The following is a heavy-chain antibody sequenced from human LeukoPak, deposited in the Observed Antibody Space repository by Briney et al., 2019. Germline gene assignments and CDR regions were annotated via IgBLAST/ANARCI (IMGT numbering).Heavy chain of an antibody. CDR1: GFTFSRLG. V-gene: IGHV3-33*06. D-gene: IGHD2-2*01. Sequence: GRSLRLSCAASGFTFSRLGMQWVRQAPGRGLEWVAMIWHDGSVEEYPASVKGRFTISRDNSGDTLFLQTTRPRHPDTAVSYCAKNGVVTWGQGTLVTVSS. CDR3: AKNGVVT. CDR2: IWHDGSVE. J-gene: IGHJ5*02.